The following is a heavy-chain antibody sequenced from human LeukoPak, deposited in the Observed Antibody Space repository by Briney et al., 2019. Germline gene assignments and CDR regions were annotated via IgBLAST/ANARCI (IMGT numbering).Heavy chain of an antibody. CDR3: ARATEYSSSSPFDY. CDR2: ISYDGSNK. V-gene: IGHV3-30-3*01. Sequence: GGSLRLSCAASGLTVSSNYLTWVRQAPGKGLEWVAVISYDGSNKYYADSVKGRFTISRDNSKNTLYLQMNSLRAEDTAVYYCARATEYSSSSPFDYWGQGTLVTVSS. J-gene: IGHJ4*02. D-gene: IGHD6-6*01. CDR1: GLTVSSNY.